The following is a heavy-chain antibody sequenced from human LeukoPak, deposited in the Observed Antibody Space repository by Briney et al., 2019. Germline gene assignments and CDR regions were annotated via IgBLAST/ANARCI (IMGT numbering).Heavy chain of an antibody. CDR2: MSFDESSK. J-gene: IGHJ4*02. CDR3: VRSRIWEVLSSFDL. Sequence: GGSLRLSCAASGFSFSNYGMHWVRQAPGKGLEWVALMSFDESSKDYADSVKGRFTISRDNSNDTLFLQMSSLRADDTAVYYCVRSRIWEVLSSFDLWGQGALVIVSS. V-gene: IGHV3-30*03. D-gene: IGHD1-26*01. CDR1: GFSFSNYG.